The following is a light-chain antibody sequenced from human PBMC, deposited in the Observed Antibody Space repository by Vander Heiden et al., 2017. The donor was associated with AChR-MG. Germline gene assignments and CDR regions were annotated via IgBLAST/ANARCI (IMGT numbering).Light chain of an antibody. V-gene: IGKV3-20*01. CDR2: GAS. Sequence: VLTQSPGTLSLTPGERATLSCRASQSVSSGYLAWFQHKPGQAPRLLIYGASSRATGIPDRFSGSGSGADFTLTISRLEPEDFAVYYCQQDGSSPRTFGQGTKLEIK. CDR3: QQDGSSPRT. J-gene: IGKJ2*01. CDR1: QSVSSGY.